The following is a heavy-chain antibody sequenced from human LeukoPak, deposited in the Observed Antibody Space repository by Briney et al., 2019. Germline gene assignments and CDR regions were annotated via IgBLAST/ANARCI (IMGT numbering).Heavy chain of an antibody. J-gene: IGHJ4*02. V-gene: IGHV4-59*08. CDR3: ARLGVYGGMDH. Sequence: PSETLSLTCSVPGGSISSSTWSWIRQSPGKGLEWIGHIYYSVSTNYNPSLRSRVTISVDTSKNQFSLKLSSVTATDTALYYCARLGVYGGMDHWGQGIPVTVSS. CDR1: GGSISSST. D-gene: IGHD4-23*01. CDR2: IYYSVST.